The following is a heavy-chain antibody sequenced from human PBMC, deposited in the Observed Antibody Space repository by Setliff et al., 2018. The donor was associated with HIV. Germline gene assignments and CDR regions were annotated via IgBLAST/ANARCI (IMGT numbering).Heavy chain of an antibody. V-gene: IGHV1-69*13. CDR3: ARPYYSPAFDI. Sequence: GASVKVSCKASGGTFSTYAISWVRQAPGQGLEWMGGIIPIFGTANYAQKFQGRVTITADESTSTAYMELSSLRSEDTAVYYCARPYYSPAFDIWGQGTMVTVSS. CDR2: IIPIFGTA. J-gene: IGHJ3*02. CDR1: GGTFSTYA. D-gene: IGHD3-10*01.